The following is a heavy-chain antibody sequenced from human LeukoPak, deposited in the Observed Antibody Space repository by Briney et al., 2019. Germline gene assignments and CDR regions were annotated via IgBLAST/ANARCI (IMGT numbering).Heavy chain of an antibody. V-gene: IGHV1-8*01. CDR3: ARGGSGSSWYGFYYYYMDF. CDR1: GYTFTSYD. Sequence: ASVKVSCKASGYTFTSYDINWVRQATGQGLEWMGWMNPNSGNTGYAQKFQGRVTMTRNTSISTAYMELSSLRSEDTAVYYCARGGSGSSWYGFYYYYMDFWGKGTTVTVSS. J-gene: IGHJ6*03. D-gene: IGHD6-13*01. CDR2: MNPNSGNT.